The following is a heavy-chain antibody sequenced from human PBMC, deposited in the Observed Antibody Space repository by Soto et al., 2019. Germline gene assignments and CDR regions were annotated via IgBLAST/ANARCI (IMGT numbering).Heavy chain of an antibody. V-gene: IGHV3-30*18. Sequence: PGGSLRLSCAASGFTFSSYGMHWVRQAPGKGLEWVAVISYDGSNKYYADSVKGRFTISRDNSKNTLYLQMNSLRAEDTAVYYCANPLPYCISTCCYSDYWGQGTLVTVSS. CDR2: ISYDGSNK. CDR3: ANPLPYCISTCCYSDY. J-gene: IGHJ4*02. D-gene: IGHD2-2*02. CDR1: GFTFSSYG.